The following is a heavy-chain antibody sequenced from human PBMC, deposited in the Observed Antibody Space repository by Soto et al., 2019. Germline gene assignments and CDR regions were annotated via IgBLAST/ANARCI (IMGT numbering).Heavy chain of an antibody. CDR1: GYTFTSYA. V-gene: IGHV1-3*01. CDR3: ARSLMVYATLYYYYGMDV. D-gene: IGHD2-8*01. CDR2: INADNGNT. Sequence: ASVKVSCKASGYTFTSYAMHWVRQAPGQMLEWMGWINADNGNTKYSQKFQGRVTITRDTSASTAYMELSSLRSEDTAVYYCARSLMVYATLYYYYGMDVWGQGTTVTVSS. J-gene: IGHJ6*02.